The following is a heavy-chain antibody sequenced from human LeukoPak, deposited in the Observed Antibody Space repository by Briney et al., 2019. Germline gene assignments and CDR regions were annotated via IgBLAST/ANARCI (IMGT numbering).Heavy chain of an antibody. Sequence: GGSLRLSCVPSGFTVSTNYMSWVRQAPGKGLEWVSGISWNSGSIGYADSVKGRFTISRDNAKNSLYLQMNSLRAEDMALYYCAKAKYDSSGYYDYWGQGTLVIVSS. CDR2: ISWNSGSI. CDR3: AKAKYDSSGYYDY. CDR1: GFTVSTNY. J-gene: IGHJ4*02. V-gene: IGHV3-9*03. D-gene: IGHD3-22*01.